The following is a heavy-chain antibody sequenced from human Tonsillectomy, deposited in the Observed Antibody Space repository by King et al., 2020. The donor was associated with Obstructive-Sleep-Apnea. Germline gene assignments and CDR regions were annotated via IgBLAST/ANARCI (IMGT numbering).Heavy chain of an antibody. Sequence: VQLVESGGVVVQPGGSLRLSCEASGFTFDDYAMYWVRQAPGKGLEWVSLISWDGGSTYYADSVKGRFTISRDNSKNSLYLQMNSLRAEDTALYYCAKQINRVSETRASELPNPDQYYYYYGMDVWGQGTTVTVSS. CDR2: ISWDGGST. V-gene: IGHV3-43D*03. J-gene: IGHJ6*02. D-gene: IGHD1-26*01. CDR1: GFTFDDYA. CDR3: AKQINRVSETRASELPNPDQYYYYYGMDV.